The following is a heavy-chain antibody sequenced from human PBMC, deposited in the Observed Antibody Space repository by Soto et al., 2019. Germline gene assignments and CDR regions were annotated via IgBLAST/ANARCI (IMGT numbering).Heavy chain of an antibody. Sequence: GSLRLSCEASGFIFTNFWMHWVRQVLGKGLVWVSRIDTSGSSTSYADSVKGRFTISRDNAKNTVSLQMNSLRAEDTGVYYCAKDSWYFDLWSQGSLVTVSS. CDR1: GFIFTNFW. CDR3: AKDSWYFDL. D-gene: IGHD6-13*01. V-gene: IGHV3-74*01. J-gene: IGHJ4*02. CDR2: IDTSGSST.